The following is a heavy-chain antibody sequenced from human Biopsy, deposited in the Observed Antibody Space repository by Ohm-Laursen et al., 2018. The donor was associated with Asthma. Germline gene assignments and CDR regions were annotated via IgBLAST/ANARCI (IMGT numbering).Heavy chain of an antibody. D-gene: IGHD3-9*01. Sequence: GASVKVSCKVSGYTFINYAMHWVRQAPGQRLEWMGWINSDNGNTKYSQNFRGIVTITRDTSASTSYMELSSLRSEDTAVYYCARTYYDFLTGQVNDAFDIWGQGTLVTVSS. J-gene: IGHJ3*02. CDR2: INSDNGNT. V-gene: IGHV1-3*01. CDR3: ARTYYDFLTGQVNDAFDI. CDR1: GYTFINYA.